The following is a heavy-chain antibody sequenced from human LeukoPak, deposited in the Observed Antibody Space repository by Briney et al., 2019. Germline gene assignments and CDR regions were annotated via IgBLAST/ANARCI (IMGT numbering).Heavy chain of an antibody. CDR3: ARDRESSPWELLLDY. CDR2: LHHTSST. CDR1: GYSIRSGYY. J-gene: IGHJ4*02. Sequence: SETLSLTCAVSGYSIRSGYYWAWIRQPPGKGLEWIGSLHHTSSTYYNPSLKSRVTMSVDKSNNKFSLKLSSVTAADTALYYCARDRESSPWELLLDYWGQGILVSVSS. V-gene: IGHV4-38-2*02. D-gene: IGHD1-26*01.